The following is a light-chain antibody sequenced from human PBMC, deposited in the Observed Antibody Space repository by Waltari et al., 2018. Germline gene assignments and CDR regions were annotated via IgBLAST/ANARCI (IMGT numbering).Light chain of an antibody. CDR2: LGS. V-gene: IGKV2-28*01. CDR1: QSLLRSNGENY. Sequence: DIVMTQSPLSLPVTPGEPASISCRSSQSLLRSNGENYLDWYLQKPGQPPQLLIYLGSNRASGVPDRFSGSGSGTDFTLQIDRVAADDVGIYYCVQGLEPPYTFGQGTKLEIK. CDR3: VQGLEPPYT. J-gene: IGKJ2*01.